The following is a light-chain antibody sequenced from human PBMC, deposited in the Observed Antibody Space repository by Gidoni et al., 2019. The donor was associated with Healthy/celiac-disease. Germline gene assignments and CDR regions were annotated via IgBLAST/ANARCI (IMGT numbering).Light chain of an antibody. CDR2: DVS. J-gene: IGLJ2*01. Sequence: QSALTQHASVSGSPGQSITISCTGTSSDVGGYNYVSWYQQHPGKAPKLMIYDVSNRPSGVSNRFSGSKSGNTASLTISGLQAEDEADYYCSSYTSSRGPVVFGGGTKLTVL. V-gene: IGLV2-14*01. CDR1: SSDVGGYNY. CDR3: SSYTSSRGPVV.